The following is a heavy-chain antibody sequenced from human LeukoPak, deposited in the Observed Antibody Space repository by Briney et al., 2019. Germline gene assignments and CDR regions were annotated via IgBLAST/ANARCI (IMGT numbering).Heavy chain of an antibody. V-gene: IGHV3-21*01. CDR2: IIRSSIYI. CDR3: ARYYYDSNGYNIYYFDY. D-gene: IGHD3-22*01. J-gene: IGHJ4*02. Sequence: GGSLTPSRAASGFTFSSYAMNWASQPGGRGREWVTSIIRSSIYIYYADSVKGRVTISRDNAKNSLYLQMNSLRAEDTAVYYCARYYYDSNGYNIYYFDYWGQGTLVTVSS. CDR1: GFTFSSYA.